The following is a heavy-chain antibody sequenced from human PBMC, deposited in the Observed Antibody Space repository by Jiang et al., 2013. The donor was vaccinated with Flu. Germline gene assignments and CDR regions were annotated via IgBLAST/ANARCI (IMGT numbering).Heavy chain of an antibody. J-gene: IGHJ6*03. V-gene: IGHV1-69*01. D-gene: IGHD3-16*01. CDR3: ARGMGGYYYYYMDV. Sequence: GRVTITADESTSTAYMELSSLRSEDTAVYYCARGMGGYYYYYMDVWGKGTTVTVSS.